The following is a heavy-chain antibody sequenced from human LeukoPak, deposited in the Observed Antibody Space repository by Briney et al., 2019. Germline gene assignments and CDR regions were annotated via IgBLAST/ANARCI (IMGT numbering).Heavy chain of an antibody. D-gene: IGHD2-2*01. CDR1: GFTVSSNY. Sequence: PGGSLRLSCAASGFTVSSNYMSWVRQAPGKGLEWVSVIYSGGSTYYADSVKGRFTISRDNSKNTLYLQMNSLRAEDTAVYYCARVPRGYCSSTSCYPLDDAFDIWGQGTMVTVSS. CDR3: ARVPRGYCSSTSCYPLDDAFDI. J-gene: IGHJ3*02. CDR2: IYSGGST. V-gene: IGHV3-53*01.